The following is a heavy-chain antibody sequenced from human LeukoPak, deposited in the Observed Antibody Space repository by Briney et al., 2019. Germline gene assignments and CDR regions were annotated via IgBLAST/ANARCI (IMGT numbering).Heavy chain of an antibody. Sequence: GGSLRLSCAASEFPFNGYWMSWVRQAPGKGLECVANINQDGSEKYYVDSVRGRFTISRDNAKNSLYLQMNSLRAEDTAVYYCARLGRWTQLWSYGIWGRGTLVTVSS. CDR2: INQDGSEK. D-gene: IGHD5-18*01. V-gene: IGHV3-7*01. CDR1: EFPFNGYW. J-gene: IGHJ4*02. CDR3: ARLGRWTQLWSYGI.